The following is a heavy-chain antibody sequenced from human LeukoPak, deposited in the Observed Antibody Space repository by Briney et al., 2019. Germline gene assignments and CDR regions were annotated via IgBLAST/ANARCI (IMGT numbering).Heavy chain of an antibody. CDR3: ARYREGYSFDY. Sequence: GGSLRLSCAASGFTFSSYGMHWVRQAPGKGLEWVAVIWYDGSKKYYADSVKGRFTISRGNSKNTLYLQMNSLRVEDTAVYYCARYREGYSFDYWGQGTLVTVSS. CDR2: IWYDGSKK. J-gene: IGHJ4*02. V-gene: IGHV3-33*01. CDR1: GFTFSSYG. D-gene: IGHD5-24*01.